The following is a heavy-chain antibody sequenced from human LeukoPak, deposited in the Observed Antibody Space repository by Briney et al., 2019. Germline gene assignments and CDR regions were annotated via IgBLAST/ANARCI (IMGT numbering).Heavy chain of an antibody. V-gene: IGHV4-34*01. D-gene: IGHD4-17*01. CDR1: GGSFSGYY. CDR3: ARVPISTTARGYFDY. J-gene: IGHJ4*02. Sequence: SETLSLTCAVYGGSFSGYYWSWIRQPPGKGLEWIGEINHSGSTNYNPSLKSRVTISVDTSKNKFSLKLSSVTAADTAVYYCARVPISTTARGYFDYWGQGTLVTVSS. CDR2: INHSGST.